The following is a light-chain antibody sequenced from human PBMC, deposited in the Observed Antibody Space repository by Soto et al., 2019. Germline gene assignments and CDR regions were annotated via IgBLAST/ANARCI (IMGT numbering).Light chain of an antibody. CDR3: QQRSNWPPEVT. J-gene: IGKJ3*01. CDR1: QSVSSS. CDR2: DAS. V-gene: IGKV3-11*01. Sequence: EIVLTQSPDTLSLSPGERATLSCRASQSVSSSLAWYQQKPGQAPRLLIYDASNRATGIPARFSGSESGTDFTLTISSLEPEDSAVYYCQQRSNWPPEVTFGPGTKVDIK.